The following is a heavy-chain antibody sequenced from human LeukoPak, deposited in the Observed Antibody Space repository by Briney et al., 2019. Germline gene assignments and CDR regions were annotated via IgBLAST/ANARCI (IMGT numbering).Heavy chain of an antibody. D-gene: IGHD3-3*01. CDR1: GFTFSSYG. Sequence: PGGSLRLSCAASGFTFSSYGMHWVRQAPGKGLEWVAFIRYDGSNKYYADSVKGRFTISRDNSKNTLYLQMNSLRAEDTAVYYCAKGPYDFWSGTFFDWGQGTLVTVSS. J-gene: IGHJ4*02. CDR2: IRYDGSNK. CDR3: AKGPYDFWSGTFFD. V-gene: IGHV3-30*02.